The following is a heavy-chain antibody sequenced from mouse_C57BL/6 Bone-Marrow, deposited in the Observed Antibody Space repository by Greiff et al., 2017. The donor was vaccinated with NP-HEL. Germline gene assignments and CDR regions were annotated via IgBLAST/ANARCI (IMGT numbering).Heavy chain of an antibody. CDR3: ARIYYGSSYVGYFDY. V-gene: IGHV2-9-1*01. CDR2: IWTGGGT. J-gene: IGHJ2*01. CDR1: GFSLTSYA. Sequence: QVQLKQSGPGLVAPSQSLSITCTVSGFSLTSYAISWVRQPPGKGLEWLGVIWTGGGTNYNSAPKSRLSISKDNSKSQVFLKMNSLQTDDTARYYCARIYYGSSYVGYFDYWGQGTTLTVSS. D-gene: IGHD1-1*01.